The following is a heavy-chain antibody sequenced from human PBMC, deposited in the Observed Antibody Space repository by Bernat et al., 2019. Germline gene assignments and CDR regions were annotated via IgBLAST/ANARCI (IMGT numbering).Heavy chain of an antibody. CDR2: ISWNSGSI. J-gene: IGHJ6*02. CDR1: GFTFDDYA. D-gene: IGHD6-13*01. CDR3: AKDMRQQLAPFGDYGMDV. V-gene: IGHV3-9*01. Sequence: EVQLVESGGGLVQPGRSLRLSCAASGFTFDDYAMHWVRQAPGKGLEWVSGISWNSGSIGYADSVKGRFTISRDNSKNTLYLQMNSLRAEDTAVYYCAKDMRQQLAPFGDYGMDVWGQGTTVTVSS.